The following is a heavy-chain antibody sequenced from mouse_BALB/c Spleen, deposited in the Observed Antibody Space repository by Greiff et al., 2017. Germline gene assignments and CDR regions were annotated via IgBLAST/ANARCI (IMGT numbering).Heavy chain of an antibody. CDR1: GYTFTDYY. J-gene: IGHJ2*01. V-gene: IGHV1-77*01. CDR3: ARKAFDY. CDR2: IYPGSGNT. Sequence: VQLQQSGAELARPGASVKLSCKASGYTFTDYYINWVKQRTGQGLEWIGEIYPGSGNTYYNEKFKGKATLTADKSSSTAYMQLSSLTSEDSAVYFCARKAFDYWGQGTTLTVSS.